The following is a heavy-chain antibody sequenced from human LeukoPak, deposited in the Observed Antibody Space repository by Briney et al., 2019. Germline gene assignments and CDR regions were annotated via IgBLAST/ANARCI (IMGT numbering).Heavy chain of an antibody. D-gene: IGHD3-10*01. Sequence: SETLSLTCTVSGGSISSYYWSWIRQPPGKGLEWSGYIYYSGSTNYNPSLKSRVTISVDTSKNQFSLKLSSVTAADTAVYYCASMALLPLYYSDYWGQGTLVTVSS. CDR2: IYYSGST. J-gene: IGHJ4*02. V-gene: IGHV4-59*08. CDR1: GGSISSYY. CDR3: ASMALLPLYYSDY.